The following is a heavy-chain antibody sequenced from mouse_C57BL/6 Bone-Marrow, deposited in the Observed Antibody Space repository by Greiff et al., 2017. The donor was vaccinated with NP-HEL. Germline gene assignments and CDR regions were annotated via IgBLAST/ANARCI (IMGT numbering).Heavy chain of an antibody. D-gene: IGHD2-4*01. CDR2: ISSGGSYI. J-gene: IGHJ3*01. CDR1: GFTFSSYG. CDR3: TRGGLRRRFAY. V-gene: IGHV5-6*01. Sequence: EVQVVESGGDLVKPGGSLKLSCAASGFTFSSYGMSWVRQTPDKRLEWVATISSGGSYIYYADTVKGRFTISRDNARNTLYLQMSSLKSEDTAMYYCTRGGLRRRFAYWGQGTLVTVSA.